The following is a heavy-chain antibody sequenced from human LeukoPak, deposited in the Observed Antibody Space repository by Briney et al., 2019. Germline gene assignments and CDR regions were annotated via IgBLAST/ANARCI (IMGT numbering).Heavy chain of an antibody. CDR2: INHNGST. V-gene: IGHV4-34*01. J-gene: IGHJ3*02. Sequence: SETLSLTCAVYGGSFSGYYWTWIRQPPGEGLEWIGEINHNGSTNYNPSLKTRVTISVDTSKNQFSLKLSSVTAADTAVYYCARGDESLDDAFDIWGQGTMVTVSS. CDR3: ARGDESLDDAFDI. CDR1: GGSFSGYY.